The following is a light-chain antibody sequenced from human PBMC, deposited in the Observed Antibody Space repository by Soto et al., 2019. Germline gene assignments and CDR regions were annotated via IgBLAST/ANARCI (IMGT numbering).Light chain of an antibody. CDR3: TSYTTSNNFGL. CDR2: EVT. CDR1: SNDVGSYNR. V-gene: IGLV2-18*02. Sequence: QSALTQPPSVSGSPGQSVTISCTGTSNDVGSYNRVSWYQQSPGTAPKLIIYEVTHRPSGVPDRFSGSKSGNTASLTISGLQSEDEADYYCTSYTTSNNFGLFGGGTKLTVL. J-gene: IGLJ2*01.